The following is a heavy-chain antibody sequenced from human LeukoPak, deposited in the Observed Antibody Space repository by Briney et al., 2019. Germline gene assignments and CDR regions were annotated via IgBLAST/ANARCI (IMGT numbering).Heavy chain of an antibody. V-gene: IGHV3-33*06. Sequence: GGSLRLSCAASGFTFSSYGMHWVRQAPGKGPEWVAVIWYDGSNKYYADSVKGRFTISRDNSKNTLYLQMNSLRAEDTAVYYCAKDRRNGPYYFDYWGQGTLVTVSS. CDR3: AKDRRNGPYYFDY. J-gene: IGHJ4*02. D-gene: IGHD2-8*01. CDR1: GFTFSSYG. CDR2: IWYDGSNK.